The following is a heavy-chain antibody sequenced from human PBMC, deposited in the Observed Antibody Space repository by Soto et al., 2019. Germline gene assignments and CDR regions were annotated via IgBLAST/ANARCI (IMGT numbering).Heavy chain of an antibody. V-gene: IGHV3-48*02. Sequence: GGSLRLSCAASGFTVSSNYMSWVRQAPGKGLEWVSYISSSSSTIYYADSVKGRFTISRDNAKNSLYLQMNSLRDEDTAVYYCARPRRDGYNLGFFGYWGQGTLVTVSS. CDR2: ISSSSSTI. CDR1: GFTVSSNY. D-gene: IGHD5-12*01. J-gene: IGHJ4*02. CDR3: ARPRRDGYNLGFFGY.